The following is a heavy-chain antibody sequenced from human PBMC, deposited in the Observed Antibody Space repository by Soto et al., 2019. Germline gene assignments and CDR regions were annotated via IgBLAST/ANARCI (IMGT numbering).Heavy chain of an antibody. CDR1: GYTFTSYD. Sequence: QVQLVQSGAEVKKPGASVKVSCKASGYTFTSYDINWVRQATGQGLEWMGWMNPNSGNTGYAQKFQGRVTMTRNTSISTAYMELSSLRSEDSAVYYCARGLGYCSGGSCYIFDYWGQGTLVTVSS. D-gene: IGHD2-15*01. J-gene: IGHJ4*02. CDR2: MNPNSGNT. CDR3: ARGLGYCSGGSCYIFDY. V-gene: IGHV1-8*01.